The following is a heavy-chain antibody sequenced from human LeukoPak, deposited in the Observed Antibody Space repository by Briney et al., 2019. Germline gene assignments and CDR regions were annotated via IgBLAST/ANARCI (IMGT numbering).Heavy chain of an antibody. CDR2: INSDGSST. D-gene: IGHD2-15*01. V-gene: IGHV3-74*01. J-gene: IGHJ4*02. CDR3: AKCPLRYCSGGSCYSDFDY. Sequence: GGSLRLSCAASGFIFSSYWMHWVRQAPGKGLVWVSRINSDGSSTSYADSVKGRFTISRDNAKNTLYLQMNSLRAEDTAVYYCAKCPLRYCSGGSCYSDFDYWGQGTLVTVSS. CDR1: GFIFSSYW.